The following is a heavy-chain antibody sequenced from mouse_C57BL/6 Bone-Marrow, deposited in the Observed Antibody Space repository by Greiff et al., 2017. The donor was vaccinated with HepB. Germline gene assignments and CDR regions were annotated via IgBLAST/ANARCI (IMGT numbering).Heavy chain of an antibody. CDR2: IYPRDGST. CDR1: GYTFTSYD. V-gene: IGHV1-85*01. J-gene: IGHJ2*01. Sequence: VQRVESGPELVKPGASVKLSCKASGYTFTSYDINWVKQRPGQGLEWIGWIYPRDGSTKYNEKFKGKATLTVDTSSSTAYMELHSLTSEDSAVYFCARGGILLRYPFDYWGQGTTLTVSS. D-gene: IGHD1-1*01. CDR3: ARGGILLRYPFDY.